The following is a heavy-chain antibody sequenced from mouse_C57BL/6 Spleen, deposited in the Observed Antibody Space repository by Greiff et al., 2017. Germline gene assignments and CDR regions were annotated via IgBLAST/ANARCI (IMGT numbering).Heavy chain of an antibody. J-gene: IGHJ4*01. D-gene: IGHD3-2*02. CDR2: INPNNGGT. Sequence: EVQLQQSGPELVKPGASVKISCKASGYTFTDYYMNWVKQSHGKSLEWIGDINPNNGGTSYNQKFKGKATLTVDKSSSTAYMQLSSLTSEDSAVYYCARGGSGYDAMDYWGQGTSVTVSS. CDR3: ARGGSGYDAMDY. V-gene: IGHV1-26*01. CDR1: GYTFTDYY.